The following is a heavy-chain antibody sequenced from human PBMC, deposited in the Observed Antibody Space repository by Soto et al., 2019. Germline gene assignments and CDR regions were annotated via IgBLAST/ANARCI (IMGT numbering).Heavy chain of an antibody. CDR1: GFTFSSYW. D-gene: IGHD3-22*01. CDR2: INSDGSST. V-gene: IGHV3-74*01. Sequence: GGSLRLSCAASGFTFSSYWMHWVRQAPGKGLVWVSRINSDGSSTSYADSVKGRFTISRDNAKNTRYLQMNSLRAEDTAVYYCAKPPNYYDSSGYYDSWGQGALVTVSS. CDR3: AKPPNYYDSSGYYDS. J-gene: IGHJ5*01.